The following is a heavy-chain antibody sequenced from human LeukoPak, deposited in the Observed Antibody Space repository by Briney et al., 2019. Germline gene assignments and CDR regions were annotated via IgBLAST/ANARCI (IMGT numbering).Heavy chain of an antibody. CDR3: ARGGITIFGVVIPYYFDY. D-gene: IGHD3-3*01. Sequence: PSQTLSLTCTVSGGSISSGGYYWSWIRQPPGKGLEWIGYIYHNGSTYYNPSLKSRVTISVDRSKNQFSLRLSSVTAADTAVYYCARGGITIFGVVIPYYFDYWGQGTLVTVSS. CDR2: IYHNGST. CDR1: GGSISSGGYY. J-gene: IGHJ4*02. V-gene: IGHV4-30-2*01.